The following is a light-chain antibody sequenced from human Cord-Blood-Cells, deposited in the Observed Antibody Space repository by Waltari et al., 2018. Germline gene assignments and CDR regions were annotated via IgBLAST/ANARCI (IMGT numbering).Light chain of an antibody. CDR2: QDS. J-gene: IGLJ2*01. CDR1: DLGDTY. V-gene: IGLV3-1*01. Sequence: SYELTQPPSVSVSPGQTASITRSGDDLGDTYACWYQQKPGQSPVLVIYQDSKRPPGIPERFSGSNSGNTATLTISGTQAMDEADYYCQAWDSSTVVFGGGTKLTVL. CDR3: QAWDSSTVV.